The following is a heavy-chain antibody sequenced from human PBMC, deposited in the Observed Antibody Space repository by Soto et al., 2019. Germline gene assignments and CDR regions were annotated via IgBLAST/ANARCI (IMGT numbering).Heavy chain of an antibody. CDR2: IYYSGST. CDR1: GGSISSGGYY. V-gene: IGHV4-31*03. CDR3: ARDGCSSTSCYGWFDP. Sequence: TSETLSLTGTVSGGSISSGGYYWSWIRQHPGKGLEWIGYIYYSGSTYYNPSLKSRVTISVDTSKNQFSLKLSSVTAADTAVYYCARDGCSSTSCYGWFDPWGQGTLVTVSS. D-gene: IGHD2-2*01. J-gene: IGHJ5*02.